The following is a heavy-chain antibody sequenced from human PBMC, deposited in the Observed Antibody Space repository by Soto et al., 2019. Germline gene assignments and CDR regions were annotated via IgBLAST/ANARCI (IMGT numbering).Heavy chain of an antibody. CDR2: IYYSGST. V-gene: IGHV4-39*02. D-gene: IGHD2-8*01. J-gene: IGHJ4*02. Sequence: QLQLQESGPGLVKPSETLSLTCTVSGGSISSSSYYWGWIRQPPGKGLEWSGSIYYSGSTYYNPSLKSRVTIYVDTSKNQFSLKLSSVTAADTAVYYCARDGGYCTNGVCYTLYYFDYWGQGTLVTVSS. CDR3: ARDGGYCTNGVCYTLYYFDY. CDR1: GGSISSSSYY.